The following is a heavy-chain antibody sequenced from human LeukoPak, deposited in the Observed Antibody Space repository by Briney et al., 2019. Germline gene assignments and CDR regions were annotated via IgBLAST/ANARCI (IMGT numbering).Heavy chain of an antibody. Sequence: SQTLSLTCAISGDSVSSNSAAWNWIRQSPSRGLEWLGRTYYRSKWSTDYAASVKSRITVNPDTSKHQFSLQLNSVTPEDTAVYYCARLENWAFDFWGQGTLITVSS. V-gene: IGHV6-1*01. CDR1: GDSVSSNSAA. CDR2: TYYRSKWST. D-gene: IGHD7-27*01. J-gene: IGHJ4*02. CDR3: ARLENWAFDF.